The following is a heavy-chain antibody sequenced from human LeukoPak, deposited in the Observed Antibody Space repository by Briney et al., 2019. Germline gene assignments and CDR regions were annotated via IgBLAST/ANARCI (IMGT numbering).Heavy chain of an antibody. Sequence: SQTLSLTCTVSGGSISCGSYYWRWIRQPAGKGLELIGRICTSGSTNYNPSLKSRVTISVDTSKNQSSLKLSSVTAADTAVYYCARSKYYTRDAFDIWGQGTMVTVSS. D-gene: IGHD2-2*02. CDR3: ARSKYYTRDAFDI. CDR1: GGSISCGSYY. CDR2: ICTSGST. V-gene: IGHV4-61*02. J-gene: IGHJ3*02.